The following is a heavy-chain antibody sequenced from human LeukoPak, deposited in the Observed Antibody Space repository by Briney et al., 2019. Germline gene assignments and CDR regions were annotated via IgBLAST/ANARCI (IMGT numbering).Heavy chain of an antibody. D-gene: IGHD1-26*01. Sequence: PSETLSLTCTVSGGSISHYHWNWIRQPPGKGLEWIGYIYYSGSTNYNPSLKSRVTISVDTSKNQFSLKLRSVTAADTAVYYCARGHYSGSDPLHWFDPWGQGTLVTVTS. CDR2: IYYSGST. CDR3: ARGHYSGSDPLHWFDP. CDR1: GGSISHYH. V-gene: IGHV4-59*01. J-gene: IGHJ5*02.